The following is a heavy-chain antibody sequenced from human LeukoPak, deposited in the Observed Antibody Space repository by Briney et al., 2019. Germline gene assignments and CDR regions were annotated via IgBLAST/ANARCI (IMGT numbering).Heavy chain of an antibody. D-gene: IGHD1-26*01. CDR2: ITTNGDKT. J-gene: IGHJ4*02. V-gene: IGHV3-64*01. CDR1: GFTFSGYA. Sequence: GGSLRLSCAASGFTFSGYAMHWVRQAPGKGLEYVSAITTNGDKTYYGNTVKGRFTISRDNSKNTLYLQMGSLRIEDMAVYYCARGGATTLFDYWGQGTLVTVSS. CDR3: ARGGATTLFDY.